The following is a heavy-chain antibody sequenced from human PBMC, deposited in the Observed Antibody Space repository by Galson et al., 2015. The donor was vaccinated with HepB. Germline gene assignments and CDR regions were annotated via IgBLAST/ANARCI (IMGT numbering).Heavy chain of an antibody. J-gene: IGHJ4*02. CDR1: RFSFSSHG. CDR2: IHSDGSNK. V-gene: IGHV3-30*02. Sequence: SLRLSCAASRFSFSSHGMHWVRQAPGKGLEWVSFIHSDGSNKYYADSVKGRFTISRDNFNNTLYLQMNSLRAEDTAVYYCAKLGPIYDYVGNSVDYWGQGILVTVSS. D-gene: IGHD4-23*01. CDR3: AKLGPIYDYVGNSVDY.